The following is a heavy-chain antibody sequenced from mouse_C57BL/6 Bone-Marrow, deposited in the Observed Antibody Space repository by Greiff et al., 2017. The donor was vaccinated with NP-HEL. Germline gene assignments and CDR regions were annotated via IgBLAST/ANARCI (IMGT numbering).Heavy chain of an antibody. Sequence: EVKVEESGGGLVKPGGSLKLSCAASGFTFSDYGMHWVRQAPEKGLEWVAYISSGSSTIYYADTVKGRFTISRDNAKNTLFLQMTSLRSEDTAMYYCARGYYSMDYWGQGTSVTVSS. V-gene: IGHV5-17*01. J-gene: IGHJ4*01. CDR2: ISSGSSTI. CDR1: GFTFSDYG. CDR3: ARGYYSMDY.